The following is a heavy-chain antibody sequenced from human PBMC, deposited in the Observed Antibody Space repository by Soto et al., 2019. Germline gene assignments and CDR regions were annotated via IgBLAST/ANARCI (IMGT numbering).Heavy chain of an antibody. D-gene: IGHD4-17*01. J-gene: IGHJ5*02. CDR2: ISSNGDST. V-gene: IGHV3-64D*06. CDR3: VHPRSTVQIPPT. CDR1: GFTFSMFS. Sequence: GGSLRLSCSASGFTFSMFSMHWVRQAPGKGLEYVSGISSNGDSTYYADSVKGRFTISRDNSKNTLYLQMSSLRAVDTAVYYCVHPRSTVQIPPTWGQGTLVTVYS.